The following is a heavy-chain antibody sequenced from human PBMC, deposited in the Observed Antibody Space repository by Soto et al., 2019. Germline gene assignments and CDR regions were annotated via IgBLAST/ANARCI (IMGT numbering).Heavy chain of an antibody. D-gene: IGHD6-25*01. J-gene: IGHJ5*02. CDR1: GFTFSTYT. CDR2: ISRTGGST. Sequence: GGSLRLSCAASGFTFSTYTMTWVRQAPGKGLEWVAAISRTGGSTYYGDSVKGRFTISRDSSKNTLYLQMTSLRAEDTAVYYCATDGGLGVYTTSGLDPWGQGALVTVSS. CDR3: ATDGGLGVYTTSGLDP. V-gene: IGHV3-23*01.